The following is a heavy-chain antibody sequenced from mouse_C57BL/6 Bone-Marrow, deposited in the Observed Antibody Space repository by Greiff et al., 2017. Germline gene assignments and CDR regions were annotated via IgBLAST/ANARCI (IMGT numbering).Heavy chain of an antibody. V-gene: IGHV1-64*01. Sequence: QVHVKQPGAELVKPGASVKLSCKASGYTFTSYWMHWVKQRPGQGLEWIGMIHPNSGSTNYNEKFKSKATLTVDQSSSTAYMQLSSLTSEDSAVYYCASNWDFDYWGQGTTLTVSS. J-gene: IGHJ2*01. D-gene: IGHD4-1*01. CDR1: GYTFTSYW. CDR3: ASNWDFDY. CDR2: IHPNSGST.